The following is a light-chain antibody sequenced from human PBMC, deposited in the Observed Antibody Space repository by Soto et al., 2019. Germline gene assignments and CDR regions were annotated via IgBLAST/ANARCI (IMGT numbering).Light chain of an antibody. Sequence: QLVLTQPPSVSGAPGQRVTISCTGSSSNIGAGFDVHWYQQFPGTAPKVVIYGNSNRPSGVPDRFSGTKSGTSAYLAITGLQAEDEADYYCQSYDSRLSGCVFGTGTKLTVL. J-gene: IGLJ1*01. CDR3: QSYDSRLSGCV. CDR2: GNS. V-gene: IGLV1-40*01. CDR1: SSNIGAGFD.